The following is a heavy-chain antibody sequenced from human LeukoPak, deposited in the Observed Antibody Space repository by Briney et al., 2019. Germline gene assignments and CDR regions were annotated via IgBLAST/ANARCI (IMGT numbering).Heavy chain of an antibody. CDR3: ARHSKPYYYDSSGYYLFSHPDY. CDR2: IYPGDSDT. CDR1: GYSFTSYW. D-gene: IGHD3-22*01. Sequence: GESLKISCKGSGYSFTSYWIGWVRQMPGKGLEWMGIIYPGDSDTRYSPSFQGQVTISADKSISTAYLQWSSLKASDTAMYYRARHSKPYYYDSSGYYLFSHPDYWGQGTLVTVSS. V-gene: IGHV5-51*01. J-gene: IGHJ4*02.